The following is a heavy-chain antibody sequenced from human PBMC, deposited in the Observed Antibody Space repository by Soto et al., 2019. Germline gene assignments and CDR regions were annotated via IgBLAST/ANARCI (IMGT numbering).Heavy chain of an antibody. V-gene: IGHV4-34*01. Sequence: QVQLQQSGAGLLKPSETLSLTCAVSGGSFSHYYWSWIRQPPGKGLEWIGEVHPDGGTPYNPSLYGRVTISSDKTKRQFSLPLNSVTAADTAGYYCEVADVWGRGTKVIFAS. CDR1: GGSFSHYY. CDR3: EVADV. D-gene: IGHD2-15*01. CDR2: VHPDGGT. J-gene: IGHJ6*04.